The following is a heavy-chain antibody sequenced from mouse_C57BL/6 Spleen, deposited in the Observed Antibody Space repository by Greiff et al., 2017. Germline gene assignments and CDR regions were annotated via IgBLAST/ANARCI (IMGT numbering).Heavy chain of an antibody. J-gene: IGHJ3*01. CDR3: ARVGGTGAY. Sequence: VQLQQPGAELVRPGSSVKLSCKASGYTFTSYWMDWVKQRHGQGLEWIGNIYPSDSETHYNQTFKDQATLNVDQYSSTVDMQRSSRASEDSAVYYWARVGGTGAYWGQGTLVTVSA. CDR2: IYPSDSET. V-gene: IGHV1-61*01. D-gene: IGHD4-1*01. CDR1: GYTFTSYW.